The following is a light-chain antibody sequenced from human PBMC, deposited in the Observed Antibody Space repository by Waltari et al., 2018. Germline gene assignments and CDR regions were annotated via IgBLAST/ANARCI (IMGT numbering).Light chain of an antibody. CDR3: QQGISFPLT. CDR1: QGVSTR. CDR2: AAS. V-gene: IGKV1-12*01. J-gene: IGKJ5*01. Sequence: DIQMTQSPSSVSASVGDSVTLTCRASQGVSTRLACYQQRPGKAPNLLIYAASNLQPGAPSRFSATGSGTEFTLTIGSLQPEDSATYFCQQGISFPLTFGQGTRLEIK.